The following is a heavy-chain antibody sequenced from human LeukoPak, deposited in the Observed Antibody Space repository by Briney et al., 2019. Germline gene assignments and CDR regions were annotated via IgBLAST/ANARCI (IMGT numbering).Heavy chain of an antibody. D-gene: IGHD3-9*01. J-gene: IGHJ4*02. CDR3: ARDSPDYDILTGDFDY. Sequence: PGGSLRLSCAASGFTFSSYGMHWVRQAPGKGLEWVAVISYDGSSKYYADSVKGRFTISRDNSKNTLYLQMNSLRAEDTAVYYCARDSPDYDILTGDFDYWGQGTLVTVSS. V-gene: IGHV3-30*03. CDR1: GFTFSSYG. CDR2: ISYDGSSK.